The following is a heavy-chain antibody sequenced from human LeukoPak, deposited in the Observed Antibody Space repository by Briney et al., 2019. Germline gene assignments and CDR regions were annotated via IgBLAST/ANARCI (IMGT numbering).Heavy chain of an antibody. CDR1: GFTFNTYS. D-gene: IGHD5-24*01. J-gene: IGHJ3*02. CDR3: ARARMATGYSTDAFDI. CDR2: ISGSSSYI. Sequence: PGGSLRLSCAASGFTFNTYSLNWVRQAPGKGLEWVSFISGSSSYIYYADSVKGRFTISRDNAKNSLYLQMNSLRAEDTAVYYCARARMATGYSTDAFDIWGQGTMVTVSS. V-gene: IGHV3-21*01.